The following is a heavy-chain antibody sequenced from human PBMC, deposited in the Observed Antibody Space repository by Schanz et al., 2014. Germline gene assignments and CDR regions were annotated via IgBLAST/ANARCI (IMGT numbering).Heavy chain of an antibody. CDR2: FNDGGVNK. D-gene: IGHD6-13*01. J-gene: IGHJ4*02. CDR3: ARGLIAAAGGAFDY. CDR1: GFSFSSYA. Sequence: EVQLLESGGGLVEPGGSLRLSCAASGFSFSSYAMGWVRQARGKGLEWVSSFNDGGVNKYYADSVKGRFTISSDNSKSTLYLQMSSLRAEDTAVYYCARGLIAAAGGAFDYWGQGTLVAVSA. V-gene: IGHV3-23*01.